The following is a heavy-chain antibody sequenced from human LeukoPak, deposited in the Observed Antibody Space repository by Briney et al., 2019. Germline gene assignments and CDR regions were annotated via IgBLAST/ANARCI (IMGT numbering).Heavy chain of an antibody. CDR2: IYYSGST. CDR1: GGSISSSSYY. D-gene: IGHD2-15*01. CDR3: ARRVVVVDATGNWFDP. V-gene: IGHV4-39*01. Sequence: SETLSLTCTVSGGSISSSSYYWGWIRQPPGKGLEWIGSIYYSGSTYYNPSLKSRVTISVDTSKNQFSLKLSSVTAADTAAYYCARRVVVVDATGNWFDPWGQGTLVTVSS. J-gene: IGHJ5*02.